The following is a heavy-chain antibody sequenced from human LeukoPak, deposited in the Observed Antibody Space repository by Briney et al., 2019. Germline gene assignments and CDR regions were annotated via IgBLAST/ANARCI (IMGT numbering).Heavy chain of an antibody. CDR3: ARPRFDYGDYVVIDAFDI. V-gene: IGHV4-38-2*01. Sequence: PSETLSLTCAVSGYSISSGYYWGWIRQPPGKGLEWIGSIYHSGSTYYNPSLESRVTISVDTSKNQFSLKLSSVTAADTAVYYCARPRFDYGDYVVIDAFDIWGQGTMVTVSS. D-gene: IGHD4-17*01. CDR1: GYSISSGYY. CDR2: IYHSGST. J-gene: IGHJ3*02.